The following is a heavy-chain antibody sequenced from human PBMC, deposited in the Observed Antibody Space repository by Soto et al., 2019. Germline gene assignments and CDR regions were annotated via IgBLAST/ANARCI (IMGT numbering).Heavy chain of an antibody. CDR2: RYNSGST. J-gene: IGHJ3*02. D-gene: IGHD3-10*01. V-gene: IGHV4-4*07. CDR3: ARYRITMANDAFDI. CDR1: GCSISYYY. Sequence: SGTLSLTCTVSGCSISYYYLSWIRQPAGKGLEWLGRRYNSGSTKYNPSLKSRVSMSVDTSKNQFSLNLTSVTAADKAFYYCARYRITMANDAFDIWGQGTMVTVSS.